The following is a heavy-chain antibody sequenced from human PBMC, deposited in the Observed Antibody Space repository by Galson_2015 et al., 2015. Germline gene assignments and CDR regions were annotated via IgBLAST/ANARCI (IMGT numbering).Heavy chain of an antibody. V-gene: IGHV3-30*18. J-gene: IGHJ4*02. CDR1: GFTFSSYG. Sequence: SLRLSCAASGFTFSSYGMHWVRQAPGKGLEWVAVISYDGSNKYYADSVKGRFTISRDNSKNTLYLQMNSLRAEDTAVYYCAKPLGQYDYVWGSYCLDYWGQGTLVTVSS. CDR3: AKPLGQYDYVWGSYCLDY. CDR2: ISYDGSNK. D-gene: IGHD3-16*01.